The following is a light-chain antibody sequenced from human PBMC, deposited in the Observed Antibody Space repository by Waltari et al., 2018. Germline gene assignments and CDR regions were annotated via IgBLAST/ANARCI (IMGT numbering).Light chain of an antibody. CDR1: SSAVGGYNH. CDR3: SSFTTIGTLVV. CDR2: EAT. J-gene: IGLJ2*01. Sequence: QSALTQPASVSGSPGQSITISCTGTSSAVGGYNHVSGYQQQPGKAPKLLILEATNRPSGISNRFSGSKSGNTASLTISGLQAEDEGEYYCSSFTTIGTLVVFGGGTKVTVL. V-gene: IGLV2-14*01.